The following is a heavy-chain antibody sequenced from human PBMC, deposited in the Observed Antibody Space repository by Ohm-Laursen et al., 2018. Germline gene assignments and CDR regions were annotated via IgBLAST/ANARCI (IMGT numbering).Heavy chain of an antibody. Sequence: GSLRLSCAASDFTVSGAWMSWVRQAPGKGLEWVSAISGSGGSTYYADSVKGRFTISRANSKKTLYLQMNSLRAKDEAVYYCATSLIVVVIDDYFDYWGQGTLVTVSA. D-gene: IGHD3-22*01. J-gene: IGHJ4*02. V-gene: IGHV3-23*01. CDR3: ATSLIVVVIDDYFDY. CDR2: ISGSGGST. CDR1: DFTVSGAW.